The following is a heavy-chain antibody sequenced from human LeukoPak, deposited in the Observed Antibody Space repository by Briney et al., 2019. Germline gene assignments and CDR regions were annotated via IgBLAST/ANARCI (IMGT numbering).Heavy chain of an antibody. Sequence: SVKVSCKASGGTFSSYAISWVRQAPGQGLEWMGRIIPILGIANYAQKFQGRVTITADKSTSTAYMELSSLRSEDTAVYYCARDPHYGGNSRYCYYGMDVWGQGTTVTVSS. CDR1: GGTFSSYA. CDR2: IIPILGIA. V-gene: IGHV1-69*04. CDR3: ARDPHYGGNSRYCYYGMDV. D-gene: IGHD4-23*01. J-gene: IGHJ6*02.